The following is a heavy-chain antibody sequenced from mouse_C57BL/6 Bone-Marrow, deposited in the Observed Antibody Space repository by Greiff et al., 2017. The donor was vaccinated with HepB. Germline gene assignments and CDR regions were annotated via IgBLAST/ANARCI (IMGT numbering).Heavy chain of an antibody. J-gene: IGHJ4*01. CDR3: ARRGYLLRYYAMDY. D-gene: IGHD1-1*01. CDR1: GYTFTDYY. Sequence: QVQLKESGPELVKPGASVKISCKASGYTFTDYYINWVKQRPGQGLEWIGWIFPGSGSTYYNEKFKGKATLTVDKSSSTAYMLLSSLTSEDSAVYFCARRGYLLRYYAMDYWGQGTSVTVSS. CDR2: IFPGSGST. V-gene: IGHV1-75*01.